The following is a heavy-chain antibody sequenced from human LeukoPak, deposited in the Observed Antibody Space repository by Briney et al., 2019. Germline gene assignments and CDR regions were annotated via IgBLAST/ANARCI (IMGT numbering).Heavy chain of an antibody. J-gene: IGHJ5*02. CDR2: IIPILGIA. CDR3: ARGGFSSSGWYKNWFDP. Sequence: SVKVSCKASGGTFSSYTISWVRQAPGQGLEWMGRIIPILGIANYAQKFQGRVTITADKSTGTAYMEPSSLRSEDTAVYYCARGGFSSSGWYKNWFDPWGQGTLVTVSS. D-gene: IGHD6-19*01. V-gene: IGHV1-69*02. CDR1: GGTFSSYT.